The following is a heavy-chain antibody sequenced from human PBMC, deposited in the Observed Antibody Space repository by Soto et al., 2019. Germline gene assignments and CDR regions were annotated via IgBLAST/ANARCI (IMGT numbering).Heavy chain of an antibody. CDR2: INHSGST. CDR1: GGSFSGYY. V-gene: IGHV4-34*01. D-gene: IGHD4-17*01. CDR3: ARGTVTTRPNRFDP. J-gene: IGHJ5*02. Sequence: QVQLQQWGAGLLKPSETLSLTCAVYGGSFSGYYWSWIRQPPGKGLEWIGEINHSGSTNYNPSLKSRVTISVDTSKNQFSLKLSSVTAADTAVYYCARGTVTTRPNRFDPWGQGTLVTVSS.